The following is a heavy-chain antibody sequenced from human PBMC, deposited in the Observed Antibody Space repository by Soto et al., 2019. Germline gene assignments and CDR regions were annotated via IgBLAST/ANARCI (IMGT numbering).Heavy chain of an antibody. Sequence: GGSLRLSCAASGFTFSSYAMSWVRQAPGKGLEWVSGISGSGGRTYYADSVKGRFTISRDNSKHTLYLQMNSLRAEDTAVYYCAKADDFWSGYHIYYYYGMDVWGQGTTVTVSS. CDR1: GFTFSSYA. CDR3: AKADDFWSGYHIYYYYGMDV. CDR2: ISGSGGRT. V-gene: IGHV3-23*01. J-gene: IGHJ6*02. D-gene: IGHD3-3*01.